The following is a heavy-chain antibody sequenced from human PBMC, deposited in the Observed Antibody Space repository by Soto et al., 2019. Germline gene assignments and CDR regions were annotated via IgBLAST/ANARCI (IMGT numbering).Heavy chain of an antibody. CDR1: GGTFSSYA. CDR3: ARDVGDSSGFDY. V-gene: IGHV1-69*13. J-gene: IGHJ4*02. Sequence: GASVKVSCKASGGTFSSYAISWVRQAPGQGLEWMGGIIPIFGTANYAQKFQGRVTITADESTSTAYMELSSLRSEDTAVYYCARDVGDSSGFDYWGQGTLVTVSS. CDR2: IIPIFGTA. D-gene: IGHD3-22*01.